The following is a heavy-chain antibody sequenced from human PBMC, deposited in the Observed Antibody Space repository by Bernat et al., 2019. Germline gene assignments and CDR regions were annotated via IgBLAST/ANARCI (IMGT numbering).Heavy chain of an antibody. D-gene: IGHD2-15*01. V-gene: IGHV4-34*01. Sequence: QVQPQQWGAGLLKPSETLSLTCAVYGGSFSGYYWSWIRQPPGKGLEWIGEINHSGSTNYNPSLKSRVTISVDTSKNQFSLKLSSVTAADTAVYYCARASSDCSGGSCYSGADYWGQGTLVTVSS. CDR2: INHSGST. J-gene: IGHJ4*02. CDR1: GGSFSGYY. CDR3: ARASSDCSGGSCYSGADY.